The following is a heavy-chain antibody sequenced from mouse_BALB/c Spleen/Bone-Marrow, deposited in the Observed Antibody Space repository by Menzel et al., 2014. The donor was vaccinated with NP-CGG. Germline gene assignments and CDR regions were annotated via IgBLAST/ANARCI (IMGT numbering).Heavy chain of an antibody. CDR1: GFTFTDYY. CDR2: IRNKANGYTT. CDR3: ARFFNWGLDY. V-gene: IGHV7-3*02. D-gene: IGHD4-1*01. Sequence: EVQLVESGGGLVQPGGSLILSCAPSGFTFTDYYMSWVRQPPGKALEWLGFIRNKANGYTTEYSASVKGRFTISRDNSQSILYLQMNTLRAEDSATYYCARFFNWGLDYWGQGTTLTVSS. J-gene: IGHJ2*01.